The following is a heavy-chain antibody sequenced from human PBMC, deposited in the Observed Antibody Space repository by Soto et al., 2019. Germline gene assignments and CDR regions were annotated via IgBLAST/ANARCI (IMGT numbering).Heavy chain of an antibody. CDR1: GGSISSGGYY. J-gene: IGHJ4*02. CDR2: IYYSGST. CDR3: ARTVEPGAGDSSPFDY. D-gene: IGHD3-22*01. V-gene: IGHV4-31*03. Sequence: SATLSLTCTVSGGSISSGGYYWSWIRQHPGKGLEWIGYIYYSGSTYYNPSLKSRVTISVDTSKNQFSLKLSSVTAADTAVYYCARTVEPGAGDSSPFDYWGQGTLVTVSS.